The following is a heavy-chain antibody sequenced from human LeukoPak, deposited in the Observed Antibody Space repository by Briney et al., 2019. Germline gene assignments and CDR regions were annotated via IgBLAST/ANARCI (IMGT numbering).Heavy chain of an antibody. V-gene: IGHV5-51*01. J-gene: IGHJ3*02. CDR3: ARRAICSGGSCYRGDAFDI. CDR1: GYSFTSYW. Sequence: GESLKISCNGSGYSFTSYWIGWVRQMPGKGLEWMGIIYPGDSDTRYSPSFQGQVTISADKSISTAYLQWSSLKASDTAMYYCARRAICSGGSCYRGDAFDIWGQGTMVTVSS. D-gene: IGHD2-15*01. CDR2: IYPGDSDT.